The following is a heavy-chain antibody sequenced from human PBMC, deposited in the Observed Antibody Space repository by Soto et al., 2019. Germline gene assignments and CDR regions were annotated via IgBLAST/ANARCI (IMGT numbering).Heavy chain of an antibody. J-gene: IGHJ4*02. CDR2: IYYSGST. Sequence: SETLSLTCTVSGGSISSYYWSWIRRPPGKGLEWIGYIYYSGSTNYNPSLKSRVTISVDTSKNQFSLKLSSVTAADTAVYYCASQYCSSTSCYLDYFDYWGQGTLVTVSS. V-gene: IGHV4-59*01. D-gene: IGHD2-2*01. CDR1: GGSISSYY. CDR3: ASQYCSSTSCYLDYFDY.